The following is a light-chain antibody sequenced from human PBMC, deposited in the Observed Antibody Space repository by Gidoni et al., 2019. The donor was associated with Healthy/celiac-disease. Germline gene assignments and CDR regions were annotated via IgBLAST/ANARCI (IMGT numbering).Light chain of an antibody. CDR1: SSNIGAGYD. V-gene: IGLV1-40*01. J-gene: IGLJ3*02. CDR2: GNS. Sequence: QSVLTQPPSVSGATGQRVTISCTGSSSNIGAGYDVHWYQQLPGTAPKLLIYGNSNRPSGVPDRFSGSKSGTSASLAITGLQAEDEADYYCQSYDSNLSGLWVFGGGTKLTVL. CDR3: QSYDSNLSGLWV.